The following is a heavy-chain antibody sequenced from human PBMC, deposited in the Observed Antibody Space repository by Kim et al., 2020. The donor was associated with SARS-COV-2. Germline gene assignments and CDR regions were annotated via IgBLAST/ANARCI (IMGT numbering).Heavy chain of an antibody. Sequence: SETLSLTCTVSGGSISSSSYYWGWIRQPPGKGLEWIGSIYYSGSTYYNPSLKSRVTISVDTSKNQFSLKLSSVTAADTAVYYCARRGLWLNGWFDPWGQGTLVTVSS. J-gene: IGHJ5*02. CDR3: ARRGLWLNGWFDP. CDR1: GGSISSSSYY. V-gene: IGHV4-39*01. CDR2: IYYSGST. D-gene: IGHD5-18*01.